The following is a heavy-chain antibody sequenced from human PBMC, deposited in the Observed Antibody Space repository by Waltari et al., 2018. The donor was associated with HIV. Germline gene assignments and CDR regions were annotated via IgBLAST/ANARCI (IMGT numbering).Heavy chain of an antibody. CDR3: AIQHNPLHNYYYGMDV. CDR2: LSGSGGST. J-gene: IGHJ6*02. Sequence: EVQLLESGGGLVQPGGSLRLSCVASGVAFRNYGMNWVRQAPGKGLEWVSGLSGSGGSTHYADSVKGRFTISRDNSKDTLYLQMNTLRAEDTAVYYCAIQHNPLHNYYYGMDVWGQGTTVTVSS. D-gene: IGHD1-1*01. V-gene: IGHV3-23*01. CDR1: GVAFRNYG.